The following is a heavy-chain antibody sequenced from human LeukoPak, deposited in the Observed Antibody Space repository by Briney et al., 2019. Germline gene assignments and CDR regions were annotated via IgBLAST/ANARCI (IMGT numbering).Heavy chain of an antibody. CDR1: GFAFSSYT. CDR3: ARGAYDSSGYYANY. J-gene: IGHJ4*02. D-gene: IGHD3-22*01. CDR2: ISDGGRNT. Sequence: GGSLRLSCATSGFAFSSYTMNWVRQAPGKGLEWVSTISDGGRNTHYADSVEGRFTISRDDSQNTLFLQMNSLRAEDTAVYYCARGAYDSSGYYANYWGQGTLVTVSS. V-gene: IGHV3-23*01.